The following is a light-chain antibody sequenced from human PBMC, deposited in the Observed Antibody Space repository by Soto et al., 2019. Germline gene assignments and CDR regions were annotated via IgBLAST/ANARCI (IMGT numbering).Light chain of an antibody. J-gene: IGKJ2*01. CDR2: GAS. V-gene: IGKV3-20*01. Sequence: EILLTQSPGTLSLSPGERATLSCRASQSVRNSYLAWYQQKPGQAPRLLIYGASGKATGIPDRFSGSGSGTDFTLNISRLEPEDFAVYYCQQYGSSPYTFGQGTKLEI. CDR1: QSVRNSY. CDR3: QQYGSSPYT.